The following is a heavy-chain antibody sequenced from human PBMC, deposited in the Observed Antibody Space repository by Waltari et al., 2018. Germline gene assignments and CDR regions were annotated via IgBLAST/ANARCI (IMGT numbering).Heavy chain of an antibody. D-gene: IGHD1-7*01. J-gene: IGHJ3*01. CDR2: INSDGSGT. CDR3: ASGNSHAFDL. V-gene: IGHV3-74*01. Sequence: EVQLVESGGGLVQPGGSLRVSCTASGFTFSSYWMHWVRKGPGKGLVWVSRINSDGSGTSYADSAKGRFTISRDNAKNTLFLQMNSLRGEDTAVYYCASGNSHAFDLWGQGTMVTVSS. CDR1: GFTFSSYW.